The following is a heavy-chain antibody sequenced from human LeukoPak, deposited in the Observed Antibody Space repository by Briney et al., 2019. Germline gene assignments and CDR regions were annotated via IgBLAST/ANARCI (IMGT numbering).Heavy chain of an antibody. CDR2: INPSGGST. V-gene: IGHV1-46*01. J-gene: IGHJ6*02. CDR3: ARAGRGGSCYSWFLDYYYGMDV. D-gene: IGHD2-15*01. Sequence: ASVNVSCKASGYTFTSYYMHWVRQAPGQGLEWMGIINPSGGSTSYAQKFQGRVTMTRDTSTSTVYMELSSLRSEDTAVYYCARAGRGGSCYSWFLDYYYGMDVWGQGTTVTVSS. CDR1: GYTFTSYY.